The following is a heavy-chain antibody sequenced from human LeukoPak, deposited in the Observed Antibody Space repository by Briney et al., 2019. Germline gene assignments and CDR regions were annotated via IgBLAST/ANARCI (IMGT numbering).Heavy chain of an antibody. J-gene: IGHJ5*02. CDR3: TEATKLIGATNWFDP. V-gene: IGHV3-15*01. Sequence: GGSLRLSCAASGFTFNYAWMNWVRQAPGKGLEWAGRIKNNAVGGTTDYAEPVKGRFTISRDDSKNTLYMQMNSLKFEDTAVYYCTEATKLIGATNWFDPWGQGTPVIVSS. CDR1: GFTFNYAW. CDR2: IKNNAVGGTT. D-gene: IGHD5-12*01.